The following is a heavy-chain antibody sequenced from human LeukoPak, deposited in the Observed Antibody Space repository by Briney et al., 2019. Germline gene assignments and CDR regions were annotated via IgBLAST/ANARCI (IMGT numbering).Heavy chain of an antibody. J-gene: IGHJ4*02. D-gene: IGHD6-13*01. CDR3: AKDESGQQLVRGLGGYFDH. Sequence: GGSLRLSCAASGFTFTTYGMHWVRQAPGKGLEWVAVIWYDGSNKYYADSVKGRFTISRDNSQNTLYLQMNSLRAEDTAVYYCAKDESGQQLVRGLGGYFDHWGQGTLVTVSS. CDR2: IWYDGSNK. V-gene: IGHV3-33*06. CDR1: GFTFTTYG.